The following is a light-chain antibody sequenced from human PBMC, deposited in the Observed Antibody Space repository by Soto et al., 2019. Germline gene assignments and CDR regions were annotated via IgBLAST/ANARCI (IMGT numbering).Light chain of an antibody. CDR2: AVT. CDR1: SSDVGGYNY. Sequence: QSVLTQPASVSGSPGQSITISCTGTSSDVGGYNYVSWYQQHPGKAPKLMIYAVTDRPSGVSSRFSGSKSGNTASLTISGLQAEGEADYYCSSYTSSSTLFGTGTKVTV. J-gene: IGLJ1*01. V-gene: IGLV2-14*01. CDR3: SSYTSSSTL.